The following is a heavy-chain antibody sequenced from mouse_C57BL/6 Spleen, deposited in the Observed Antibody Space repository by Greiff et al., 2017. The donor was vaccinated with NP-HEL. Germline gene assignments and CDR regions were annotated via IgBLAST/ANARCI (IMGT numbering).Heavy chain of an antibody. CDR1: GYTFTSYW. D-gene: IGHD2-3*01. CDR3: ARSGLLLFYAMDY. Sequence: QVQLQQPGAELVMPGASVKLSCKASGYTFTSYWMHWVKQRPGQGLEWIGEIDPSDSYTNYNQKFKGKSTLTVDKSSSTAYMQLSSLTSEDSAVYYCARSGLLLFYAMDYWGQGTSVTVSS. J-gene: IGHJ4*01. V-gene: IGHV1-69*01. CDR2: IDPSDSYT.